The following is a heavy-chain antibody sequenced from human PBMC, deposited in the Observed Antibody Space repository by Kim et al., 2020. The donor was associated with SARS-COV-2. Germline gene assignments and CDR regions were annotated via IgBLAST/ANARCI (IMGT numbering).Heavy chain of an antibody. Sequence: SETLSLTCTVSGGSISSGGYYWSWLRQHPGKGLEWIGYMFYSGNTYYNPSLKSRVTISVDTSKNQFSLKLTSVTAADTAMYYCAYYSGYDYDNYWGQGTLVTVSS. CDR2: MFYSGNT. J-gene: IGHJ4*02. D-gene: IGHD5-12*01. CDR3: AYYSGYDYDNY. V-gene: IGHV4-31*03. CDR1: GGSISSGGYY.